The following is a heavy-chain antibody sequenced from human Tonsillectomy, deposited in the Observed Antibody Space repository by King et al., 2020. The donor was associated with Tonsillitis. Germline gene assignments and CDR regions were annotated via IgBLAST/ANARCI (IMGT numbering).Heavy chain of an antibody. J-gene: IGHJ4*02. CDR1: GFTFSSYG. D-gene: IGHD1-26*01. CDR2: ISYDGSNK. V-gene: IGHV3-33*05. CDR3: APGGSYPYFDY. Sequence: VQLVESGGGVVQPGRSLRLSCAASGFTFSSYGMHWVRQAPGKGLEWVAVISYDGSNKYYADSVKGRFTISRDNSKNTLYLQMNSRRAEDTAVYYCAPGGSYPYFDYWGQGTLVTVSS.